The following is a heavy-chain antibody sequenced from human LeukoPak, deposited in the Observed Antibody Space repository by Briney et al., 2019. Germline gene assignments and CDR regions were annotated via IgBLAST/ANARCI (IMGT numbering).Heavy chain of an antibody. J-gene: IGHJ4*02. CDR1: GFTVSNNC. CDR3: AKDVGVILYDY. D-gene: IGHD3-10*01. V-gene: IGHV3-23*01. Sequence: GGSLRLSCVASGFTVSNNCMSWVRQAPGKGLEWVSTISGSGGDTHYADSVKGRFAVSRDNSKNTLYLQMNSLRAEDTAVYYCAKDVGVILYDYWGQGTLVTVSS. CDR2: ISGSGGDT.